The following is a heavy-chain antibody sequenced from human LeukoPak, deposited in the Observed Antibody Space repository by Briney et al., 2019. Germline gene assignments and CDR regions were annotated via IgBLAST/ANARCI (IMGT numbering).Heavy chain of an antibody. CDR2: IWYDGSNK. D-gene: IGHD3-9*01. CDR1: GFTFSSYA. Sequence: GGSLRLSCAASGFTFSSYAMSWVRQAPGKGLEWVAVIWYDGSNKYYADSVKGRFTISRDNSKNTLYLQMNSLRAEDTAVYYCARDSSAGYRGFYFDYWGQGTLVTVSS. J-gene: IGHJ4*02. CDR3: ARDSSAGYRGFYFDY. V-gene: IGHV3-33*08.